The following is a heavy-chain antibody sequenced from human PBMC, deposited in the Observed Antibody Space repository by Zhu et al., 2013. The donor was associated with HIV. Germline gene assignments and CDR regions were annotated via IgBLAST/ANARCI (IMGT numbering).Heavy chain of an antibody. J-gene: IGHJ6*03. CDR1: GGSFSGYY. CDR3: ARQRITMVRGASGAYYYYMDV. D-gene: IGHD3-10*01. V-gene: IGHV4-34*01. CDR2: INHSGST. Sequence: VQLQQWGAGLLKPSETLSLTCAVYGGSFSGYYWSWIRQPPGKGLEWIGEINHSGSTNYNPSLKSRVTISVDTSKNQFSLKLSSVTAADTAVYYCARQRITMVRGASGAYYYYMDVWGKGTTVTVSS.